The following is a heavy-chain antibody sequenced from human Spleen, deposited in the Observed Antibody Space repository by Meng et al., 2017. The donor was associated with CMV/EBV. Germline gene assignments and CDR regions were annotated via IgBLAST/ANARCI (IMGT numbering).Heavy chain of an antibody. CDR1: GGTFDIYT. Sequence: ASVKVSCKASGGTFDIYTFSWVRQAPGQGLEWMGWINPNSGGTNYAQKFQGRVTMTRDTSISTAYMELSRLRSDDTAVYYCARGEIVVVPAANFDPWGQGTLVTVSS. J-gene: IGHJ5*02. CDR3: ARGEIVVVPAANFDP. CDR2: INPNSGGT. V-gene: IGHV1-2*02. D-gene: IGHD2-2*01.